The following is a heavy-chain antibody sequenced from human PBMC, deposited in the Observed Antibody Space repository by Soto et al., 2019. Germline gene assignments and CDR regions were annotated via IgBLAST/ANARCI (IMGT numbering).Heavy chain of an antibody. Sequence: EVQLVESGGGLIQPGGSLRLSCAASGFTVSSKYMTWVRQAPGKGLEWASVIYGGGTTYYADSVKGRFTISRDNSKNTLYLEVNSLRAEDTAVYYCVQTTGWPGFDFWGQGTQVTVSS. CDR1: GFTVSSKY. V-gene: IGHV3-53*01. J-gene: IGHJ4*02. CDR3: VQTTGWPGFDF. D-gene: IGHD6-19*01. CDR2: IYGGGTT.